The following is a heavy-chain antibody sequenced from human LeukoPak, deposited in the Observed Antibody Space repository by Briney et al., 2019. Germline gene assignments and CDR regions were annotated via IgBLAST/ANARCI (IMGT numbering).Heavy chain of an antibody. CDR3: ARVLRYFDSIRYYYYMDV. CDR1: EFSVGSNY. D-gene: IGHD3-9*01. Sequence: GGSLRLSCAASEFSVGSNYMTWVRQAPGKGLEWVSLIYSGGSTYYADSVKGRFTISRDNSKNTLYLQMNSLRAEDTAVYYCARVLRYFDSIRYYYYMDVWGKGTTVTISS. J-gene: IGHJ6*03. CDR2: IYSGGST. V-gene: IGHV3-53*01.